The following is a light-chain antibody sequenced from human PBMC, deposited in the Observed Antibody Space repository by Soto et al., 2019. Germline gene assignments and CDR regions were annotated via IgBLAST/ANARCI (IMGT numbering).Light chain of an antibody. CDR3: QQYGSSPET. Sequence: EGLLTQYPGALSLSTGERATLSCRASQSVSSSYLAWYQQKPGQAPRLLIYGASSRATGIPDRFSGSGSGTDFTLTISRLEPEDFAVYYCQQYGSSPETFGQGTKVDIK. CDR1: QSVSSSY. CDR2: GAS. V-gene: IGKV3-20*01. J-gene: IGKJ1*01.